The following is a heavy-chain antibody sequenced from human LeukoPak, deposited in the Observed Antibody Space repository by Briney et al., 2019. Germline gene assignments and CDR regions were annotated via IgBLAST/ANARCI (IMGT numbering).Heavy chain of an antibody. Sequence: PGGSLRLSCAASGFTFSSYGMHWVRQAPGKGLEWVAVIWYDGTNKYYADSVKGRFTISRENSKNTLYLQMDSLRVEDTAVYYCARVRAIFGYDAFDIWGQGTMVTVSS. D-gene: IGHD3-10*02. CDR3: ARVRAIFGYDAFDI. CDR2: IWYDGTNK. V-gene: IGHV3-33*08. J-gene: IGHJ3*02. CDR1: GFTFSSYG.